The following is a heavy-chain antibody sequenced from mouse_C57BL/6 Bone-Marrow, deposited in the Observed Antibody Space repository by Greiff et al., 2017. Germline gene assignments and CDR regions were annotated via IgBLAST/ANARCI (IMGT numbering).Heavy chain of an antibody. CDR1: GYTFTSSG. CDR2: IYPRSGNT. V-gene: IGHV1-81*01. J-gene: IGHJ3*01. CDR3: ARSTFFAY. Sequence: VQLQQSGAELARPGASVKLSCKASGYTFTSSGISWVKQRTGQGLEWIGEIYPRSGNTYYNEKFKGKATLTADKSSSTAYMELRRLTSEDSAVYFCARSTFFAYWGQGTLVTVSA.